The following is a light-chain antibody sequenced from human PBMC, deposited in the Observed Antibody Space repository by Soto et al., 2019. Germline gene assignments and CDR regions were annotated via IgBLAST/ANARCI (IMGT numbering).Light chain of an antibody. V-gene: IGKV1-39*01. CDR1: QSISSY. CDR2: AAS. Sequence: DIQMTQSPSSLSASVGDRVTITCRASQSISSYLNWYQQKPGKAPKLLIYAASSLQSGVPSRFSGSGSGTYFTLTISSLPPEDFATYYCQQSYSTPLTFGGGTQVEIK. J-gene: IGKJ4*01. CDR3: QQSYSTPLT.